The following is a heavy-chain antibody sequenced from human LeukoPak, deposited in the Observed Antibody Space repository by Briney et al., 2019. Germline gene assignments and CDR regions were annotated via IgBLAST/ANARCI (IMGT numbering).Heavy chain of an antibody. Sequence: GGSLRISCGGSWFTLWYFWMSLVRQAPGKGLGWVANIKQDGSENNYVGSVKGRFTISRDNAKSLLYLQMNSLRAEDTALYYCATDSYSKGDYWGQGTLVTVSS. D-gene: IGHD4-11*01. CDR1: WFTLWYFW. V-gene: IGHV3-7*05. CDR3: ATDSYSKGDY. CDR2: IKQDGSEN. J-gene: IGHJ4*02.